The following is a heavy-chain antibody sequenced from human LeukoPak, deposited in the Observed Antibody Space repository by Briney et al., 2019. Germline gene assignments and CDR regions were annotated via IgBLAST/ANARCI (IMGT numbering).Heavy chain of an antibody. V-gene: IGHV3-11*01. CDR1: GFTFSDYY. Sequence: GGSLRLSCAASGFTFSDYYMSWIRQAPGKGLEWVSYISSSGSTIYYADSVKGRFTISRDNAKNSLYLQMNRLRAEDTAVYYCARDRRAATVPDYFDYWGQGTLVTVSS. J-gene: IGHJ4*02. CDR2: ISSSGSTI. CDR3: ARDRRAATVPDYFDY. D-gene: IGHD4-17*01.